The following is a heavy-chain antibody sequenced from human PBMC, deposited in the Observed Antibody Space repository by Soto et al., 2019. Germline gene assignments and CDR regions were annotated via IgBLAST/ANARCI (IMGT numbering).Heavy chain of an antibody. CDR1: GFTFSSYA. CDR3: AKSPRVTTHFDY. J-gene: IGHJ4*02. Sequence: EVQLLESGGGLVQPGGSLRLSCAASGFTFSSYAMSWVRQAPGKGLEWVSAISGSGGSTYYADSVKGRFTISRDNSKNTLNLQMNSLRAEDTAVYYCAKSPRVTTHFDYWGQGTLVTVSS. V-gene: IGHV3-23*01. D-gene: IGHD4-4*01. CDR2: ISGSGGST.